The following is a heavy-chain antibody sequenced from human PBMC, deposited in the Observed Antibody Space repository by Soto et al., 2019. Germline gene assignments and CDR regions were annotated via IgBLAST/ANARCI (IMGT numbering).Heavy chain of an antibody. V-gene: IGHV4-39*02. D-gene: IGHD1-20*01. CDR3: ARDVLITVVRPARNPGATV. CDR2: IYYTGRT. CDR1: GGSLSNTTYY. J-gene: IGHJ6*04. Sequence: QLQLQESGPGLVKPSETLSLTCTVSGGSLSNTTYYWGWIRQPPGKGLEWIGNIYYTGRTYYSPSLTSRVTISIDTSKNQFSLKVTSVTAADTAVYYCARDVLITVVRPARNPGATVWGKGTAVTVSS.